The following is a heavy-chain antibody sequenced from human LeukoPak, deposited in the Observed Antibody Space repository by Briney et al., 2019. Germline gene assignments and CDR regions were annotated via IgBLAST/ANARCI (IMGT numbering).Heavy chain of an antibody. J-gene: IGHJ4*02. V-gene: IGHV3-7*05. CDR1: GFSFSSYW. CDR3: AKDSYSKGDY. D-gene: IGHD4-11*01. CDR2: IKQDGSES. Sequence: GGSLRLSCAASGFSFSSYWMSRVRQAPGKGLEWVANIKQDGSESNYVGSVKGRFTISRDNAKNSLYLQMNSLRAEDTAVYYCAKDSYSKGDYWGQGTLVTVSS.